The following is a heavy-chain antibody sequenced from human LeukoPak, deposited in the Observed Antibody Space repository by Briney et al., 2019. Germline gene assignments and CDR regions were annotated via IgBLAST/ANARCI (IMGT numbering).Heavy chain of an antibody. J-gene: IGHJ5*02. D-gene: IGHD6-6*01. V-gene: IGHV1-46*01. Sequence: ASVKVSCKASGYTFTSYYMHWVRQAPGQGLEWMGIINPSGGSTSYAQKFQGRVTMTRDMSPSTVYMELSSLRSEATAVYYCAREGGSIAARRSDNWFDPWGQGTLVTVSS. CDR1: GYTFTSYY. CDR2: INPSGGST. CDR3: AREGGSIAARRSDNWFDP.